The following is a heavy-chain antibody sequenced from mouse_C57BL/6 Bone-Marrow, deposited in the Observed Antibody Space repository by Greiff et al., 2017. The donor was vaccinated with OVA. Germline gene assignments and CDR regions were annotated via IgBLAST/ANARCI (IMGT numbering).Heavy chain of an antibody. V-gene: IGHV1-7*01. J-gene: IGHJ3*01. CDR3: ASPPPWFAY. CDR1: GYTFTSYW. Sequence: QVQLQQPGTELAKPGASVKLSCKASGYTFTSYWMHWVKQRPGQGLEWIGYINPSSGYTKYNQKFKDKATLTADKSSSTAYMQLSSLTYEDSAVYYCASPPPWFAYWGQGTLVTVSA. CDR2: INPSSGYT.